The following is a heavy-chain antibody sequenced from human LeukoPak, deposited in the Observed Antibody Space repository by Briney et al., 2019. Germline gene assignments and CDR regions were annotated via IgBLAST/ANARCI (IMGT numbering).Heavy chain of an antibody. CDR3: AKDNENYDFWSGYLYYYYMDV. D-gene: IGHD3-3*01. CDR1: GFTVSRNY. J-gene: IGHJ6*03. Sequence: GGSLRLSCAASGFTVSRNYMSWVRQAPGKGLEWVSVIYSGGSTYYADSVKGRFTISRDNSKNTLYLQMNSLRAEDTAVYYCAKDNENYDFWSGYLYYYYMDVWGKGTTVTVSS. CDR2: IYSGGST. V-gene: IGHV3-66*01.